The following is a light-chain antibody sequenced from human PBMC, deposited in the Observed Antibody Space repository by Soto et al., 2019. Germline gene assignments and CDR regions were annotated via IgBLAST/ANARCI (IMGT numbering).Light chain of an antibody. Sequence: QSALTQPASVSGSPGQSIAISCTGTSSDVGSYTYVSWYQQHPGKAPKLMIFDVSNRPSGVSDRFSGSKSGNTASLTISGLQADDEADYYCSSYTISSTYVFGTGTEVTVL. CDR2: DVS. CDR3: SSYTISSTYV. CDR1: SSDVGSYTY. J-gene: IGLJ1*01. V-gene: IGLV2-14*01.